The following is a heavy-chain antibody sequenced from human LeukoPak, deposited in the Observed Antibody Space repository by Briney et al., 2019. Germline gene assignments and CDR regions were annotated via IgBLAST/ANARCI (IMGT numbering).Heavy chain of an antibody. J-gene: IGHJ1*01. CDR1: GGSFSGYY. Sequence: PSETLSFTCAVYGGSFSGYYWSWIRQPPGKGLEWIGDINHSGSTNYNPSLKSRVTISVDTSKNQFSLKLSSVTAADTAVYYCARGGVAVAGTCQHWGQGTLVTVSS. D-gene: IGHD6-19*01. CDR2: INHSGST. V-gene: IGHV4-34*01. CDR3: ARGGVAVAGTCQH.